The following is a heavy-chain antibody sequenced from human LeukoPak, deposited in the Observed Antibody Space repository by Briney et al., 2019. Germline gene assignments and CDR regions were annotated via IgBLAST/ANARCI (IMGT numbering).Heavy chain of an antibody. CDR1: GLTFTNYG. V-gene: IGHV3-74*01. CDR2: INSDGRST. CDR3: ARNYNGMGY. D-gene: IGHD1-26*01. J-gene: IGHJ4*02. Sequence: GGSLRLSCVASGLTFTNYGMMWVRQAPGKGLVWVSYINSDGRSTTYADSVKGRFTISRDNAKNTLYLQMNSLRVEDTAMYYCARNYNGMGYWGQGTLVIVSS.